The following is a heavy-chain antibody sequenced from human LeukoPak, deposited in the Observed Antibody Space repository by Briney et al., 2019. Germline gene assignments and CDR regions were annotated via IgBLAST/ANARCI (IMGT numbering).Heavy chain of an antibody. V-gene: IGHV1-24*01. CDR3: ATENCSGGSCYAENAFDI. CDR2: FDPEDGET. Sequence: ASVKVSCKVSGYALTELSMHWVRQAPGKGLEWMGGFDPEDGETIYAQKFQGRVTMTEDTSTDTAYMELSSLRSEDTAVYYCATENCSGGSCYAENAFDIWGQGTMVTVSS. J-gene: IGHJ3*02. CDR1: GYALTELS. D-gene: IGHD2-15*01.